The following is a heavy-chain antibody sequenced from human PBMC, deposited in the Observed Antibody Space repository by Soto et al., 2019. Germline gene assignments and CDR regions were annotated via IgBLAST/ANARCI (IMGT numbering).Heavy chain of an antibody. J-gene: IGHJ4*02. CDR1: GFTFSSYA. Sequence: GGSLRLSCAASGFTFSSYAMSWGRQAPGKGLEWVSAISGSGGSTYYADSVKGRFTISRDNSKNTLYLQMNSLRAEDTAVYYCAKGEPLSWVGGVIRGIGFDDWGQGTGVTVAS. V-gene: IGHV3-23*01. CDR3: AKGEPLSWVGGVIRGIGFDD. CDR2: ISGSGGST. D-gene: IGHD3-3*01.